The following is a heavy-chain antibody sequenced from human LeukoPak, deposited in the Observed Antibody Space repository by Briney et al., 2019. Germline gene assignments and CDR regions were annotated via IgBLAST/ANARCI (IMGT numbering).Heavy chain of an antibody. V-gene: IGHV1-18*01. J-gene: IGHJ6*02. Sequence: ASVKVSGKASGYTFTSYGISWVRQAAGQGLEWMGWISAYNGNTNYAQKLQGRVTMTTDTSTSTAYMELRSLRSDDTAVYYCAGATTAYYYYGMDVWGQGTTVTVSS. CDR3: AGATTAYYYYGMDV. CDR1: GYTFTSYG. CDR2: ISAYNGNT. D-gene: IGHD1-26*01.